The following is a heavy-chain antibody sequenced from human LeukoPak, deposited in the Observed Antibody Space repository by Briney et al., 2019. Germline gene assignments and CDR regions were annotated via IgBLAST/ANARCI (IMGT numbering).Heavy chain of an antibody. CDR3: ARGLQRHVDTTMISRLWDY. Sequence: PGGSLRLSCAASGFTFSSYAMHWVRQAPGKGLEWVTVISYDGSNKYYTDSVKGRFTISRDNSKNTLYLQMNSLRAEDRAVYYCARGLQRHVDTTMISRLWDYWGQGTQVTVSS. J-gene: IGHJ4*02. CDR2: ISYDGSNK. D-gene: IGHD5-18*01. V-gene: IGHV3-30*04. CDR1: GFTFSSYA.